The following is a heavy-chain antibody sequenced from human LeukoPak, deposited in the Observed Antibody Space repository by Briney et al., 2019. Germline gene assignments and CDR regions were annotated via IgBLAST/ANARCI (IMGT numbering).Heavy chain of an antibody. CDR3: ARDSRQDYYDSSGYLWFAFDI. CDR1: GFTFSSYW. CDR2: INSDGKTT. Sequence: GGSLRLSCAASGFTFSSYWMYWVRQAPGKGLVWVSRINSDGKTTNYADSVKGRFTISRDNSKNTLYLQMNSLRAEDTAVYYCARDSRQDYYDSSGYLWFAFDIWGQGTMVTVSS. V-gene: IGHV3-74*01. D-gene: IGHD3-22*01. J-gene: IGHJ3*02.